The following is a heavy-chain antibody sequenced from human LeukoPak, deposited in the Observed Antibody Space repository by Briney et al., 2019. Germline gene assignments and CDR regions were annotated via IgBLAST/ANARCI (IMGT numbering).Heavy chain of an antibody. Sequence: SETLSLTCTVSGGXISSSSYSWGWIRQPPGKGLEWIGSIYYSGRTYSNPPLKSRVTISVDSSKNHFSLKLTSVTAADTAVYYCARHGGGAARGLDYWGQGTLVTVSS. J-gene: IGHJ4*02. V-gene: IGHV4-39*01. D-gene: IGHD6-6*01. CDR2: IYYSGRT. CDR1: GGXISSSSYS. CDR3: ARHGGGAARGLDY.